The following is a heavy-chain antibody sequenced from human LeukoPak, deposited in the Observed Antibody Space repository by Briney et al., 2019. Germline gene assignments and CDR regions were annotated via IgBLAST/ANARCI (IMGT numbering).Heavy chain of an antibody. Sequence: PSETLSLTCAVSVGSINSGNWWSWVRHSPGKGLEWIGVIYHNGTPNYNPSLKSRVTISADTFKNHCSLKMTSVTAADTAVYYCATAPILRGEGGEHYKYGMDVWGQGTTVIVSS. CDR3: ATAPILRGEGGEHYKYGMDV. V-gene: IGHV4-4*02. J-gene: IGHJ6*02. CDR1: VGSINSGNW. D-gene: IGHD2-2*02. CDR2: IYHNGTP.